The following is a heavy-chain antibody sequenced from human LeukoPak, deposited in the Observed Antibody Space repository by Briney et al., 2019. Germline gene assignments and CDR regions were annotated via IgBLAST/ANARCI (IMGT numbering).Heavy chain of an antibody. CDR1: GYTLTELS. D-gene: IGHD6-19*01. Sequence: ASVKVSCKVSGYTLTELSMHWVRQAPGQGLEWMGVLNPSSGSTIYAQKFQGRVTLTRDTSTSTVYMELSSLRSEDTAMYYCARGFSSGWYNYFDYWGQGTLVTVSS. CDR3: ARGFSSGWYNYFDY. CDR2: LNPSSGST. V-gene: IGHV1-46*01. J-gene: IGHJ4*02.